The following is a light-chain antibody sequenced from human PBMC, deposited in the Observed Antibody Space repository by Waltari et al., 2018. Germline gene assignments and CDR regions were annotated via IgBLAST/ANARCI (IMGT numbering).Light chain of an antibody. Sequence: QSVLTQTPSVSAAPGQKVTISCSGSSPNLGNHYVSRHQQLPGSAPKLLIYDNDKRPSGIPDRFSGSKSGTSATLGITGLQTGDEAHYYCATWDNSLNNVVFGGGTKLTVL. CDR1: SPNLGNHY. J-gene: IGLJ2*01. V-gene: IGLV1-51*01. CDR3: ATWDNSLNNVV. CDR2: DND.